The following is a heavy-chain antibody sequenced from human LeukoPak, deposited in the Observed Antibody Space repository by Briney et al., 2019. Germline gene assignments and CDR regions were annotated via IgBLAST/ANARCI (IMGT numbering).Heavy chain of an antibody. CDR1: GGSISNSNYY. D-gene: IGHD6-19*01. J-gene: IGHJ4*02. Sequence: PSETLSLTCTVSGGSISNSNYYWGWIRQPPGKVLEWIGGAYYSGTTYYSPSLKSRVTISVDTSRNHFSLNLNSVTAADTAVYYCARHSSSAWYYYFDYWGQGSFVTVSS. CDR3: ARHSSSAWYYYFDY. V-gene: IGHV4-39*02. CDR2: AYYSGTT.